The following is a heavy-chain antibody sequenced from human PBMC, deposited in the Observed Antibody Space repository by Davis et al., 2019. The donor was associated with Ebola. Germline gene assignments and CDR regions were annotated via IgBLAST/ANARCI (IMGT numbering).Heavy chain of an antibody. D-gene: IGHD2-8*01. CDR1: GGSFSGYY. J-gene: IGHJ3*02. CDR2: ISHGGST. CDR3: ARAFLGVSDI. Sequence: SETLSLTCAVYGGSFSGYYWSWIRQAPGKGLEWIGEISHGGSTNYNPSLKSRVTISEDTSKSQFSLKLNSVTAADTAVYYCARAFLGVSDIWAEGTMVTVSS. V-gene: IGHV4-34*01.